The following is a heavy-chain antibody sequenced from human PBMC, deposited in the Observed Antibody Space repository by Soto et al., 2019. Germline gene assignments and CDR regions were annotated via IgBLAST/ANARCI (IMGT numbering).Heavy chain of an antibody. V-gene: IGHV4-39*01. Sequence: QLQLQESGPGLVKPSETLSLTCTVSGGSINSGFYYWGWIRQAPGKGLEYIGSQYYSGSTYYNPSLKSRVTIFIETSKNQFSLKLSSVTAADTAVYFCARGDDFAGNDYFDDWGQGILVTVSS. CDR1: GGSINSGFYY. D-gene: IGHD1-1*01. J-gene: IGHJ4*02. CDR2: QYYSGST. CDR3: ARGDDFAGNDYFDD.